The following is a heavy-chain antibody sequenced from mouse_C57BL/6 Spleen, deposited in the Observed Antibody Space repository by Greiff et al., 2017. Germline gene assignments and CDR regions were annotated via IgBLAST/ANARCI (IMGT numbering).Heavy chain of an antibody. D-gene: IGHD3-1*01. V-gene: IGHV1-4*01. Sequence: VQLQQSGAELARPGASVKMSCKASGYTFTSYTMPWVKQRPGQGLEWIGYINPSSGYTKYKQKFKDKATLTADKSSSTAYMQLSSLTSEDSAVYYCARRRSDFAIGCWGKGASVTVSS. J-gene: IGHJ4*01. CDR1: GYTFTSYT. CDR2: INPSSGYT. CDR3: ARRRSDFAIGC.